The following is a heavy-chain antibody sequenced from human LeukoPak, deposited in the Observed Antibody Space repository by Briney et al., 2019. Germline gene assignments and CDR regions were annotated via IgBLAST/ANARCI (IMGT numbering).Heavy chain of an antibody. CDR1: GFTFSNYA. CDR2: ISGSGGNT. J-gene: IGHJ4*02. Sequence: GSLRLSCAASGFTFSNYALSWVRQAPGKGLEWVSSISGSGGNTYYADSVKGRFTISRDNSKNTLSLQMNSLRAGDTALYYCAKVQSSTGWYTFFDYWGQGALVTVSS. V-gene: IGHV3-23*01. CDR3: AKVQSSTGWYTFFDY. D-gene: IGHD6-19*01.